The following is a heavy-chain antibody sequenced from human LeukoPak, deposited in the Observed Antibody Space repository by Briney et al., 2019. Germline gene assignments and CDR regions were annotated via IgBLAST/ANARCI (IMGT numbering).Heavy chain of an antibody. CDR3: ARGSGSYYYGSGSYPGY. J-gene: IGHJ4*02. CDR1: GGTFSSYA. CDR2: MNPNSGNT. V-gene: IGHV1-8*02. Sequence: ASVKVSCKASGGTFSSYAINWVRQATGQGLEWMGWMNPNSGNTAYAQKFQGRVTMTRNTSISTAYMELSSLRSEDTAVYYCARGSGSYYYGSGSYPGYWGQGTLVTVSS. D-gene: IGHD3-10*01.